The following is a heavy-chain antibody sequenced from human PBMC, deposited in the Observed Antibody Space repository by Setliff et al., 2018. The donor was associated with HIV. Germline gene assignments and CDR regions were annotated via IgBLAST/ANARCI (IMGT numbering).Heavy chain of an antibody. D-gene: IGHD5-12*01. CDR1: GFTFSRYA. Sequence: GGSLRLSCAASGFTFSRYAMNWVRQAPGKGLEWAAFIWFDGSNEYYADSVKGRFTISRDNSKNTLYLQMNSLRAEDTAVYYCTRDIRFTDSGGYDVLIGSPDSWGQGTLVTVSS. V-gene: IGHV3-33*01. CDR3: TRDIRFTDSGGYDVLIGSPDS. J-gene: IGHJ4*02. CDR2: IWFDGSNE.